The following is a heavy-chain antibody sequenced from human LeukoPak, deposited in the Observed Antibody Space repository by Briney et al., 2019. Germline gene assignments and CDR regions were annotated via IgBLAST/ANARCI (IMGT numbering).Heavy chain of an antibody. CDR1: GFTFSSYN. Sequence: GGSLRLFCAASGFTFSSYNMNWVRQAPGKGLQWVSYISSGGTSIYYADSVKGRFTISRDNAKNTLYLQMTSLRDEDTAVYYCARGPLGWSDYWGQGNLVTVSS. J-gene: IGHJ4*02. V-gene: IGHV3-48*02. CDR3: ARGPLGWSDY. D-gene: IGHD1-26*01. CDR2: ISSGGTSI.